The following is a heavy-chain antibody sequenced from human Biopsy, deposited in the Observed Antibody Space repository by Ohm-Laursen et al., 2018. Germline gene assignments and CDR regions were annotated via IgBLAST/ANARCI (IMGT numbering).Heavy chain of an antibody. J-gene: IGHJ4*02. CDR2: ISYTGYT. V-gene: IGHV4-59*11. CDR3: ARGSDDYGGLYFPR. CDR1: GGSFTGHY. Sequence: TLSLTCTVSGGSFTGHYWSWVTQPPGKGLEWIGHISYTGYTSYNANLKSRVPISVDTSRNHFSLRLSSLTAPDTAVYYCARGSDDYGGLYFPRWGQGTLVTVSS. D-gene: IGHD4-23*01.